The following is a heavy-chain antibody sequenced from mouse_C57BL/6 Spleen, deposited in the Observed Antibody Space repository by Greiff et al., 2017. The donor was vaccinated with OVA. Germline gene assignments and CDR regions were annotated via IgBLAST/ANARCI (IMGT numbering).Heavy chain of an antibody. CDR2: IDPETGGT. V-gene: IGHV1-15*01. CDR3: TREDYDPFDY. D-gene: IGHD2-4*01. Sequence: QVQLQQSGAELVRPGASVTLSCKASGYTFTDYEMHWVKQTPVHGLEWIGAIDPETGGTAYNQKFKGKAILTADKSSSTAYMELRSLTSEDSAVYYCTREDYDPFDYWGQGTTLTVSS. CDR1: GYTFTDYE. J-gene: IGHJ2*01.